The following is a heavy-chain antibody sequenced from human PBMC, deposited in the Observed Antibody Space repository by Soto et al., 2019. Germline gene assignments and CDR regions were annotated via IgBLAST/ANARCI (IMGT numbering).Heavy chain of an antibody. CDR3: ARDRGSVVTTDY. CDR2: IYYSGST. CDR1: GGSISSYY. D-gene: IGHD4-4*01. Sequence: SETLSLTCTVSGGSISSYYWSWVRQAPGKGLEWIGYIYYSGSTYYNPSLKSRVTISVDTSKNQFSLKLSSVTAADTAVYYCARDRGSVVTTDYWGQGTLVT. J-gene: IGHJ4*02. V-gene: IGHV4-59*12.